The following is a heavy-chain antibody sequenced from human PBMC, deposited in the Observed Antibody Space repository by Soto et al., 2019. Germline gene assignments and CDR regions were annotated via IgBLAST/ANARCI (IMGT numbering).Heavy chain of an antibody. D-gene: IGHD2-2*01. CDR2: IRSKANSYAT. V-gene: IGHV3-73*01. CDR1: GFTFSGSA. Sequence: GGSLRLSCAASGFTFSGSAMHWVRQASGKGLEWVGRIRSKANSYATAYAASVKGRFTISRDDSKNTAYLQMNSLKTEDTAVYYCTRPNIVLVPAATQRYYYYGMDVWGQGTTVTVSS. J-gene: IGHJ6*02. CDR3: TRPNIVLVPAATQRYYYYGMDV.